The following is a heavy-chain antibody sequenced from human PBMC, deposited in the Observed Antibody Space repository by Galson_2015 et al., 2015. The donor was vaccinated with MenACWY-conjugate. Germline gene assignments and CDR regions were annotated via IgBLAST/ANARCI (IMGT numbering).Heavy chain of an antibody. J-gene: IGHJ4*02. D-gene: IGHD1-26*01. Sequence: SLRLSCAASGFTFSSYAMNWVRQAPGKGLEWVSGISGSGGSTYYADSVKGRFTISRDSSKNTLYLQMSSLRVEDTAVYYCAKVGVAATKGRYYFDYWGQGTLVTVSS. V-gene: IGHV3-23*01. CDR2: ISGSGGST. CDR3: AKVGVAATKGRYYFDY. CDR1: GFTFSSYA.